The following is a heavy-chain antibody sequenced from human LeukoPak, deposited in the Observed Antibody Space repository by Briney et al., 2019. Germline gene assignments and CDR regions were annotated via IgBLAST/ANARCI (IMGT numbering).Heavy chain of an antibody. D-gene: IGHD3-10*01. CDR1: GFTFSSYS. J-gene: IGHJ5*02. CDR3: AKDKRMVRLGGWFDP. V-gene: IGHV3-48*01. Sequence: GGSLRLSCAASGFTFSSYSMNWVRQAPGKGLEWVSYISSSSSTIYYADSVKGRFTISRDNSKNTLYLQMNSLRAEDTAVYYCAKDKRMVRLGGWFDPWGQGTLVTVSS. CDR2: ISSSSSTI.